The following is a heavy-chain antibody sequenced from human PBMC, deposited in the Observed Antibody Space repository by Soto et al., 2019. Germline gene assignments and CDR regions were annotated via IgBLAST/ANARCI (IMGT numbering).Heavy chain of an antibody. J-gene: IGHJ4*02. Sequence: GESLKISCKGSGYSFTSYWIGWVRQMPGKGLEWMGIIYPGDSDTRYSPSFQGQVTISADKSISTAYLQWSSLKASDTAMYYCAKISTRPFSFQPYYFDYWGQGTLVTVSS. CDR3: AKISTRPFSFQPYYFDY. CDR1: GYSFTSYW. V-gene: IGHV5-51*01. CDR2: IYPGDSDT.